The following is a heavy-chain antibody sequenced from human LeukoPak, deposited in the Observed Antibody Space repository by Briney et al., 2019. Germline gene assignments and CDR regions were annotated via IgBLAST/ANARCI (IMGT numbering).Heavy chain of an antibody. D-gene: IGHD3-22*01. CDR3: APGGTTSGHYYGDRFDP. Sequence: ASVKVSCKASGYTFTGYYMHWVRQAPGEGLEWMGWINPNSGGTNYAQKFQGRVTMTRDTSISTAYMELSRLRSDDTAIYYCAPGGTTSGHYYGDRFDPWGQGTLVTVSS. CDR2: INPNSGGT. J-gene: IGHJ5*02. V-gene: IGHV1-2*02. CDR1: GYTFTGYY.